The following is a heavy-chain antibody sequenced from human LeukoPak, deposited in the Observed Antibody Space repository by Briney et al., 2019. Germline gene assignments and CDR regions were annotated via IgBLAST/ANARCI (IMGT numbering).Heavy chain of an antibody. CDR2: ISSSGSTI. V-gene: IGHV3-11*01. CDR3: ASVRLHYYDSSGYPGYFDY. J-gene: IGHJ4*02. CDR1: GFTFSDYY. Sequence: GGSLRLSCAASGFTFSDYYMSWIRQAPGKGLEWVSYISSSGSTIYYADSVKGRFTISRDNAKNSLYLQMNSLRAEDTAVYYCASVRLHYYDSSGYPGYFDYWGQGTLVTVSS. D-gene: IGHD3-22*01.